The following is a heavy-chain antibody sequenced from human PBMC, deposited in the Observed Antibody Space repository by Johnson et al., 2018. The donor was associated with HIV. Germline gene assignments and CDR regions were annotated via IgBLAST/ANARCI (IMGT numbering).Heavy chain of an antibody. Sequence: VQLVESGGGVVRPGGSLRLSCVASRFTFNNYDMNWVRQAPGKGLEWVSAIGTAGDTYYPGSVKGRFTISRENAKNTLYLQMNSLRAEDTAVYYCARGGIAAAGDAFDIWGQGTMVTVSS. CDR2: IGTAGDT. CDR1: RFTFNNYD. CDR3: ARGGIAAAGDAFDI. J-gene: IGHJ3*02. D-gene: IGHD6-13*01. V-gene: IGHV3-13*01.